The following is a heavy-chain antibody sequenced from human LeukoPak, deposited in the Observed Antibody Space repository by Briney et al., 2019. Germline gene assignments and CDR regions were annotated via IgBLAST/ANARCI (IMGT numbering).Heavy chain of an antibody. Sequence: SETLSLTCTVSGGSISSYYWSWIRQPPGKGLEWIGYIYYSGSTNYNPSLESRVTISVDTSKNQFSLKLSSVTAADTAVYYCAREQRYYYDSSGYKYRNWFDPWGQGTLVTVSS. D-gene: IGHD3-22*01. V-gene: IGHV4-59*01. CDR1: GGSISSYY. CDR3: AREQRYYYDSSGYKYRNWFDP. CDR2: IYYSGST. J-gene: IGHJ5*02.